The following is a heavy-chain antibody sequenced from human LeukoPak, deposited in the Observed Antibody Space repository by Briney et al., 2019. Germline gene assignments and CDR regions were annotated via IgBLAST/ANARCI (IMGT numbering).Heavy chain of an antibody. Sequence: GESLKISCKASGYSFSSYWIGWVRQMPGKGLEWMGIIYPGDSDTRYSPSFEGQVTISADKFISTAYLQWSSLKASDTAMYYCARARAGIRIAVADYYFDYWGQGTLVTVSS. CDR3: ARARAGIRIAVADYYFDY. CDR1: GYSFSSYW. CDR2: IYPGDSDT. J-gene: IGHJ4*02. V-gene: IGHV5-51*01. D-gene: IGHD6-19*01.